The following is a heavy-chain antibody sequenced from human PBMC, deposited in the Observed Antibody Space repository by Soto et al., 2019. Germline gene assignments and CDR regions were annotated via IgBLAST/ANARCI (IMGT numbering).Heavy chain of an antibody. CDR1: GFTFSSYS. Sequence: EVQLVESGGGLVQPGGSLRLSCAASGFTFSSYSMNWVRQAPGKGLEWVSYISSSSSTIYYADSVKGRFTISRDNAKNSLYLQMNSLRAEDTAVYYCARDGGYSYGPFDCWGQGTLVTVSS. V-gene: IGHV3-48*01. CDR3: ARDGGYSYGPFDC. D-gene: IGHD5-18*01. J-gene: IGHJ4*02. CDR2: ISSSSSTI.